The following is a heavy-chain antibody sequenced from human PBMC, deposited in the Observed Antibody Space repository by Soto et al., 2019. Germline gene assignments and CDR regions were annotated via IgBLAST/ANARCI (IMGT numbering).Heavy chain of an antibody. CDR2: IYYTGST. D-gene: IGHD3-10*01. CDR3: ARQEYRDYVLLDY. Sequence: SSETLSLTCTVSGVSISNDVYYWTWIRQYPGKGLEWVGYIYYTGSTYYNPSLTSRVMMSLDTSKNQFSLKFTSVTAADTSVYYCARQEYRDYVLLDYWGQGTLVTVSS. J-gene: IGHJ4*02. V-gene: IGHV4-31*03. CDR1: GVSISNDVYY.